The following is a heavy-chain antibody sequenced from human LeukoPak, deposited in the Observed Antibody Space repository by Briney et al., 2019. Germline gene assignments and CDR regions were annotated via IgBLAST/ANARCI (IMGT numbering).Heavy chain of an antibody. V-gene: IGHV1-18*01. CDR1: GYTFTSYG. Sequence: ASVKVSCKASGYTFTSYGINWVRQAPGQGLEWMGWISAYNGNTNYAQKLQGRVTMTTDTSTSTAYIELRSLRSDDTAVYYCARDDALVATGSFGYWGQGTLVTVSS. CDR3: ARDDALVATGSFGY. J-gene: IGHJ4*02. D-gene: IGHD5-12*01. CDR2: ISAYNGNT.